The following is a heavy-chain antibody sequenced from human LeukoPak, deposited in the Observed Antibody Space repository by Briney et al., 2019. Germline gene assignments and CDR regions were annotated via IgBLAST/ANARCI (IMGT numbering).Heavy chain of an antibody. Sequence: GGSLRLSCAASGFTFSSYAMSWVRQAPGKGLEWVSAISGSGGSTYYADSVKGRFTISRDNSKNTLYLQMSSLRAEDTAVYYCAKENQDYYDSSGYYYGYWGQGTLVTVSS. CDR1: GFTFSSYA. V-gene: IGHV3-23*01. CDR3: AKENQDYYDSSGYYYGY. J-gene: IGHJ4*02. D-gene: IGHD3-22*01. CDR2: ISGSGGST.